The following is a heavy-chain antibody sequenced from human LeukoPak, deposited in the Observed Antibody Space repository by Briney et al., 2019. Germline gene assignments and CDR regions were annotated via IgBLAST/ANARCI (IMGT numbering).Heavy chain of an antibody. J-gene: IGHJ4*02. V-gene: IGHV3-49*03. CDR1: GFTFGDYA. D-gene: IGHD6-13*01. CDR3: TADSSNPDGYFDH. Sequence: GGSLRLSCTASGFTFGDYAMSWFRQAPGKGLEWVGFIRSKAYGGTTEYAASVKGRFTISRDDSKSIAYLQMNSLKTEDTAVYYCTADSSNPDGYFDHWGQGTLVTVSS. CDR2: IRSKAYGGTT.